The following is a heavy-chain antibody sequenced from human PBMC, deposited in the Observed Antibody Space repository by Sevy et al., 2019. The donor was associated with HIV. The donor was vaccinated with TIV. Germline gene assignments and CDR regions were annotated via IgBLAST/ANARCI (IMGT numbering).Heavy chain of an antibody. CDR3: AKDRAMYFDSWSGAAIDS. CDR1: GFTLDEYA. J-gene: IGHJ4*02. Sequence: FPRPSRAAPGFTLDEYAIHRVRQAPGKGPEWVSAICWNSGSIGYSDSVKGRFTISRDKSKNSLYLQMNSLRAEDTAFYYCAKDRAMYFDSWSGAAIDSWGQGTLVTVSS. CDR2: ICWNSGSI. V-gene: IGHV3-9*01. D-gene: IGHD3-3*01.